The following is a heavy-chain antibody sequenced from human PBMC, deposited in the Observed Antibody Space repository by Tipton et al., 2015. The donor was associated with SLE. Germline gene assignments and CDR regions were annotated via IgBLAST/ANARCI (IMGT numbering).Heavy chain of an antibody. CDR1: GLMVSSYY. Sequence: SLRLSCAASGLMVSSYYMSWVRQAPGKGLECVSVIYSDGTLEYADSVKGRFTISRETSKNTLFLQMNSLRGEDTAVYYCAKQFVDVWGQGTMVIVSS. CDR2: IYSDGTL. D-gene: IGHD5-24*01. J-gene: IGHJ3*01. CDR3: AKQFVDV. V-gene: IGHV3-53*01.